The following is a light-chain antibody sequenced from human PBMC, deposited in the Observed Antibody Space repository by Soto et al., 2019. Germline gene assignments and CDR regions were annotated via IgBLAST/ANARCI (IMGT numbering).Light chain of an antibody. CDR3: QQYGNTHLT. Sequence: EIVLTQSPDTLSLSPGERATLSCRASQSVSSTYVAWYQQKPGQAPRLLIYAASTRATGISDRFSGSGSGTDFTLTISRLEPEDFAVYYCQQYGNTHLTFGGGTKVDI. J-gene: IGKJ4*01. V-gene: IGKV3-20*01. CDR2: AAS. CDR1: QSVSSTY.